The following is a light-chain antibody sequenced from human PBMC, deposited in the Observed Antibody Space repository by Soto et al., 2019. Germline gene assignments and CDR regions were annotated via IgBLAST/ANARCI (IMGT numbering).Light chain of an antibody. CDR1: SSDVGSYNR. CDR3: NSFTTSSTYV. Sequence: QSVLTQPPSVSGSPGQSVAISCTGTSSDVGSYNRVAWYQQPPGTAPKLIIYDVTNRPSGVPDRFSGSKSGNTASLTISGLLAEDEADYYCNSFTTSSTYVFGTGTKVTVL. J-gene: IGLJ1*01. CDR2: DVT. V-gene: IGLV2-18*02.